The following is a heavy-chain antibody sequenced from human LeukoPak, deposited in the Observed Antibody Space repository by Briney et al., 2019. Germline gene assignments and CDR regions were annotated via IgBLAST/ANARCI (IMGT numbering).Heavy chain of an antibody. D-gene: IGHD4-17*01. CDR2: ISSTSSYI. CDR3: ARGDYGDYNFPFDY. V-gene: IGHV3-21*01. J-gene: IGHJ4*02. CDR1: GFTFSAYS. Sequence: KSGGSLRLSCAASGFTFSAYSMNWVRQAPGKGLEWVSSISSTSSYIYYADSVKGRFTISRDNAKNSLSLQMNSLRAEDTAVYYCARGDYGDYNFPFDYWGQGTLVTVSS.